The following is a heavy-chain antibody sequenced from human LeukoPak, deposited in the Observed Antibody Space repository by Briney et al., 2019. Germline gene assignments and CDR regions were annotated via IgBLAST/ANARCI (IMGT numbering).Heavy chain of an antibody. CDR2: IKSKTDGGTT. CDR1: GFTFSNAW. Sequence: GGSLRLSCAASGFTFSNAWMSWVRQAPGKGLEWVGRIKSKTDGGTTDYAAPVKGRFTIARDDSKNTLYLQMNSLKTEDTAVYYCTTEVRSYGGGGYWGQGTLVTVSS. V-gene: IGHV3-15*01. D-gene: IGHD4-23*01. CDR3: TTEVRSYGGGGY. J-gene: IGHJ4*02.